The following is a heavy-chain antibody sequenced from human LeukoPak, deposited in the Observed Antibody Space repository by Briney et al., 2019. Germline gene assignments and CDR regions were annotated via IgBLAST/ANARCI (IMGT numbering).Heavy chain of an antibody. Sequence: SETLSLTCTVSGGSISSYYWSWIRQPPGKGLEWIGYIYYSGSTNYNPSLKSRVTISVDTSKNQFSLKLSSVTAADTAVYYCARGPLESARGPTRGYYYYMDVWGKGTTVTVSS. CDR2: IYYSGST. CDR3: ARGPLESARGPTRGYYYYMDV. V-gene: IGHV4-59*01. CDR1: GGSISSYY. D-gene: IGHD1-26*01. J-gene: IGHJ6*03.